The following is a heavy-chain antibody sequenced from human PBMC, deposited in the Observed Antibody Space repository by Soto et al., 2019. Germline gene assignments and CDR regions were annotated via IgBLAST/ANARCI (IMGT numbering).Heavy chain of an antibody. CDR1: GGSFSGYY. CDR2: INHSGST. CDR3: ARFLFSGMDV. Sequence: SETRSLTCAVYGGSFSGYYWSWIRQPPGKGLEWIGEINHSGSTNYNPSLKSRVTISVDTSKNQFSLKLSSVTAADTAVYYCARFLFSGMDVWGQGTTVTVSS. V-gene: IGHV4-34*01. J-gene: IGHJ6*02.